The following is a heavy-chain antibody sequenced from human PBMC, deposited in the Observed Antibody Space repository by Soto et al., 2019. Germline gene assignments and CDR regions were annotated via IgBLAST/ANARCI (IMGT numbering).Heavy chain of an antibody. V-gene: IGHV1-46*01. Sequence: ASVKVSCKASGYTFTSYSMHWVRQAPGQGLEWMGIINPSSGRTSYAQNFQGRVTMTSDTSTSIVYMEMSSLKSEDTAVYYCARDHNFGFILYAMDVWGQGTTVNRLL. CDR2: INPSSGRT. D-gene: IGHD2-15*01. CDR1: GYTFTSYS. J-gene: IGHJ6*02. CDR3: ARDHNFGFILYAMDV.